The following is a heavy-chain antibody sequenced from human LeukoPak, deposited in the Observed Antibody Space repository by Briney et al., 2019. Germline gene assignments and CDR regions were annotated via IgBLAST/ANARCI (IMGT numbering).Heavy chain of an antibody. D-gene: IGHD4-11*01. V-gene: IGHV1-2*02. CDR2: HNPNSGGT. CDR1: GYTLPGYY. J-gene: IGHJ4*02. Sequence: ASVQVSCQASGYTLPGYYMHWVRQAPGQGLEWMGWHNPNSGGTNYAQKFQGRVTMTRDTSISTAYMELRRLRSDDTAVYYCGRERRHYPVTTSIGYWGQGTLVTVSS. CDR3: GRERRHYPVTTSIGY.